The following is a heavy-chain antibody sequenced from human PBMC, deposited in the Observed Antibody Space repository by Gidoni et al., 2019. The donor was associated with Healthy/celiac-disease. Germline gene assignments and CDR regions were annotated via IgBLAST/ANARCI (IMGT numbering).Heavy chain of an antibody. J-gene: IGHJ5*02. CDR1: GFTFSSYG. CDR2: ISYDGSNK. CDR3: AKGDYGGNWFDP. D-gene: IGHD4-17*01. Sequence: QVQLVESGGGVVQPGRSLRLSCAASGFTFSSYGMHWVRQAPGKGLEWVAVISYDGSNKYYADSVKGRFTISRDNSKNTLYLQMNSLRAEDTAVYYCAKGDYGGNWFDPWGQGTLVTVSS. V-gene: IGHV3-30*18.